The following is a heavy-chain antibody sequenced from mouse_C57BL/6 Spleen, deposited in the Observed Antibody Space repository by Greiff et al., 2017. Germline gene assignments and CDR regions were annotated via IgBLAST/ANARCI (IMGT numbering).Heavy chain of an antibody. CDR1: GYTFTSYW. J-gene: IGHJ4*01. D-gene: IGHD2-4*01. V-gene: IGHV1-59*01. Sequence: QVQLQQPGAELVRPGTSVKLSCKASGYTFTSYWMHWVKQRPGQGLEWIGVIDPSDSYTNYNQKFKGKATLTVDTSSSTAYMQLSSLTSEDSAVDYYARSYYDYDNYAMDYWGQGTSVTVSS. CDR3: ARSYYDYDNYAMDY. CDR2: IDPSDSYT.